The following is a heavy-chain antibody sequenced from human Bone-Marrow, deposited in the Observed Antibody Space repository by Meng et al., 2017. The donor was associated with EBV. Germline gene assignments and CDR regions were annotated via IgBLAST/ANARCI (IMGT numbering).Heavy chain of an antibody. CDR1: GGSFSGYY. CDR2: INHSGST. Sequence: QVQLQQWGAGLLKPSGTLSLTCAVYGGSFSGYYWSWIRQPPGKGLEWIGEINHSGSTNYNPSLKSRVTISVDTSKNQFSLKLSSVTAADTAVYYCARGGAVAGFWVWFDPWGQGTLVTVSS. D-gene: IGHD6-19*01. V-gene: IGHV4-34*01. CDR3: ARGGAVAGFWVWFDP. J-gene: IGHJ5*02.